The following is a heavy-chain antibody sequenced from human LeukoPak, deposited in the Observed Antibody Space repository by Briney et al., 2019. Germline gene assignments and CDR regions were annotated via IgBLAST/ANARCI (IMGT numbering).Heavy chain of an antibody. CDR2: ISYDGSNK. CDR1: GFTFSSYA. D-gene: IGHD6-6*01. J-gene: IGHJ6*02. Sequence: PGGSLRLSCAASGFTFSSYAMHWVRQAPGKGLEWVAVISYDGSNKYYPSLKSRVTISVDTSKNQFSLKLNSVTAEDTAVYYCARDPQGYSSSSEDYYYYYGMDVWGQGTTVTVSS. CDR3: ARDPQGYSSSSEDYYYYYGMDV. V-gene: IGHV3-30*04.